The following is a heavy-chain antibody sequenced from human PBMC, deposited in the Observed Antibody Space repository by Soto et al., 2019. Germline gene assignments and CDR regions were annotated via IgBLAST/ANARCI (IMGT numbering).Heavy chain of an antibody. D-gene: IGHD2-2*01. Sequence: GASVKVSCKASGYTFTSYGISWVRQAPGQGLEWMGWISAYNGNTNYAQKLQGRVTMTTDTSTSTAYMELRSLRSDDTAVYYCAISFTRSQWRYGMDVWGQGTKVTVSS. V-gene: IGHV1-18*01. J-gene: IGHJ6*02. CDR1: GYTFTSYG. CDR3: AISFTRSQWRYGMDV. CDR2: ISAYNGNT.